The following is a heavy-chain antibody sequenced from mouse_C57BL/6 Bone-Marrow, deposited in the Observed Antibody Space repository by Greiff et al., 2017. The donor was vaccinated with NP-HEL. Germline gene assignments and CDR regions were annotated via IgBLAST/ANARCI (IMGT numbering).Heavy chain of an antibody. Sequence: QVQLQQSGAELVKPGASVKISCKASGYAFSSYWMNLVKQRPGKGLEWIGQIYPGDGDTNYNGKFKGKATLTADKSSSTAYMQLSSLTSEDSAVYFCARPFPGSPYYAMDYWGQGTSVTVSS. CDR1: GYAFSSYW. J-gene: IGHJ4*01. CDR2: IYPGDGDT. CDR3: ARPFPGSPYYAMDY. D-gene: IGHD4-1*01. V-gene: IGHV1-80*01.